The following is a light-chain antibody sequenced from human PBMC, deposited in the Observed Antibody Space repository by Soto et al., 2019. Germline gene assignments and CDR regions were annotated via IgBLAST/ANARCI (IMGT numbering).Light chain of an antibody. CDR2: GAS. CDR3: QHYVSAPATT. V-gene: IGKV3-20*01. CDR1: QSVKSTY. J-gene: IGKJ2*01. Sequence: ELVLTQSPGTLSLSPGERATLSCRASQSVKSTYLAWYQKKPGQAPRLLIYGASSRATGIPDRFSGSGSGTDCTLTIRRLEAEDFAVYYCQHYVSAPATTVGQGTKLEIE.